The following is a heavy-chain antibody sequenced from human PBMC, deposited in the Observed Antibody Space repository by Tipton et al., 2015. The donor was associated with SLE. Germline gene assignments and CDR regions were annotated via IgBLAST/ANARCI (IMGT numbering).Heavy chain of an antibody. CDR1: GGSIRSSRHF. Sequence: TLSLTCTVSGGSIRSSRHFWGWIRQPPGKGLEWIGVLYYSGNTYYNPSLKSPVTLSIDTSKNQFSLKMRSVTAADTAVYFCARGYCSDGMCYGFGFFDYWGQGNLVTVSS. J-gene: IGHJ4*02. D-gene: IGHD2-8*01. V-gene: IGHV4-39*07. CDR2: LYYSGNT. CDR3: ARGYCSDGMCYGFGFFDY.